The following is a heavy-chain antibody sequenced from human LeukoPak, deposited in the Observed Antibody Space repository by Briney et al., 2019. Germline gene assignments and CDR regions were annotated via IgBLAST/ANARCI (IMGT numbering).Heavy chain of an antibody. CDR2: IYTSGST. CDR3: ARAGDSSGYEYYFDY. D-gene: IGHD3-22*01. Sequence: PSETLSLTCTVSGGSISSYYWSWIRQPAGKGLEWIGRIYTSGSTNYNPSLKSRVTMSVDMSTNQFSLKLSSVTAADTAVYYRARAGDSSGYEYYFDYWGQGTLVTVSS. CDR1: GGSISSYY. J-gene: IGHJ4*02. V-gene: IGHV4-4*07.